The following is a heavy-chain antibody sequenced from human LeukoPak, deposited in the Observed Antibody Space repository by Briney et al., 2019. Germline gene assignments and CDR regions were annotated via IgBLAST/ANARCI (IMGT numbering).Heavy chain of an antibody. Sequence: SVKVSCKVSGYTLTELSMHWVRQAPGKGLEWMEGIIPIFGTANYAQKFQGRVTITADESTSTAYMELSSLRSEDTAVYYCARGSAAAANYWGQGTLVTVSS. CDR1: GYTLTELS. CDR2: IIPIFGTA. J-gene: IGHJ4*02. V-gene: IGHV1-69*13. D-gene: IGHD6-13*01. CDR3: ARGSAAAANY.